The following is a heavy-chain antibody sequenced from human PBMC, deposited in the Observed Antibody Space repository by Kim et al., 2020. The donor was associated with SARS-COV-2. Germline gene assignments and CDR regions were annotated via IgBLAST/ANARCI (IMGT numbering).Heavy chain of an antibody. CDR3: ANWRVGATTGGTDY. D-gene: IGHD1-26*01. V-gene: IGHV3-23*01. J-gene: IGHJ4*02. Sequence: GGSLRLSCAASGFTFSSYAMSWVRQAPGKGLEWVSAISGSGGSTYYADSVKGRFTISRDNSKNTLYLQMNSLRAEDTAVYYCANWRVGATTGGTDYWGQGTLVTFSS. CDR1: GFTFSSYA. CDR2: ISGSGGST.